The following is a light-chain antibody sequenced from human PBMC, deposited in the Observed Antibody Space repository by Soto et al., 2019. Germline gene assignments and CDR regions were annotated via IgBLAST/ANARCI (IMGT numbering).Light chain of an antibody. Sequence: QSVLTQPPSVSGAPGQRVTISCTGSSSNIGAGFDVHWYQQFPGTAPKLLIYRNSNRPSGVPDRFSGSKSGTSASLAITGLQAEDEAHYYCQSFWLFGGGTKLTVL. V-gene: IGLV1-40*01. J-gene: IGLJ2*01. CDR1: SSNIGAGFD. CDR2: RNS. CDR3: QSFWL.